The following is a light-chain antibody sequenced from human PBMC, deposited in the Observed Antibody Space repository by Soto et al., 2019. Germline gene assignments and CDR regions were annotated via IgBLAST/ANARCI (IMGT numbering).Light chain of an antibody. Sequence: EIVLTQSPGTLSLSPGERATLSCRASQSVSSSYFAWYQQKPGQAPRLLIYGASSRDTGIPDRFSGSGSGTDFTLTISRLEPEDFAVYYCQQYGSSPGTFGQGTKVDIK. J-gene: IGKJ1*01. V-gene: IGKV3-20*01. CDR3: QQYGSSPGT. CDR1: QSVSSSY. CDR2: GAS.